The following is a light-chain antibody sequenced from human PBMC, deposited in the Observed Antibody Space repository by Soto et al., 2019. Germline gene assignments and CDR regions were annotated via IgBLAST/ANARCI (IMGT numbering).Light chain of an antibody. CDR3: QQRSIWPVS. CDR2: DAS. J-gene: IGKJ5*01. CDR1: QSVSSY. V-gene: IGKV3-11*01. Sequence: VLPQTTTSLYRPPGKRSTLPCRASQSVSSYLAWYQQKPGQAPRLLIYDASNRATGIPARFSGSGSGTDFTLTIISLEPEAFAVYYCQQRSIWPVSFGQGTRLEIK.